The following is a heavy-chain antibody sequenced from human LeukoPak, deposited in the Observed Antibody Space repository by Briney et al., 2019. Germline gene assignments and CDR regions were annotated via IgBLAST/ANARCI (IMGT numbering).Heavy chain of an antibody. Sequence: SETLSLTCAVYGGSFSGYYWSWIRQPPGKGLEWIGEINHSGSTNYNPSLKSRVTISVDTSKNQFSLKLSSVTAADTAVYFCARELLWDDYWGQGTLVTVSS. CDR1: GGSFSGYY. D-gene: IGHD2-2*01. V-gene: IGHV4-34*01. CDR2: INHSGST. J-gene: IGHJ4*02. CDR3: ARELLWDDY.